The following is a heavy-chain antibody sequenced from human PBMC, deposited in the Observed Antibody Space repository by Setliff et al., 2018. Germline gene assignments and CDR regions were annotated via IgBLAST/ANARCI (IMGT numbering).Heavy chain of an antibody. D-gene: IGHD3-22*01. CDR1: GFTFSSEY. CDR3: VRELRVIVGVGIQGVFDI. CDR2: ISSSSTSI. J-gene: IGHJ3*02. Sequence: GASLKLSCAASGFTFSSEYMNWVRQAPGKGLEWVSYISSSSTSIYSDSVKDRFTISRDNAKKSLYLQMDSLRAEDTAVYYCVRELRVIVGVGIQGVFDIWGQGTMVTVSS. V-gene: IGHV3-48*01.